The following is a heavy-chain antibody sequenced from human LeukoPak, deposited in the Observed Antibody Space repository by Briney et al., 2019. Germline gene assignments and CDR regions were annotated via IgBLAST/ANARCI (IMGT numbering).Heavy chain of an antibody. CDR2: IYYSGST. Sequence: SETLSLTCTVSGGSISSSSYYWGWIRQPPGKGLEWIGSIYYSGSTYYNPSLKSRVTISVDTSKNQFSLKLSSVTAADTAVYYCARVRGYSGYHDYWGQGTLVTVSS. D-gene: IGHD5-12*01. CDR3: ARVRGYSGYHDY. CDR1: GGSISSSSYY. V-gene: IGHV4-39*07. J-gene: IGHJ4*02.